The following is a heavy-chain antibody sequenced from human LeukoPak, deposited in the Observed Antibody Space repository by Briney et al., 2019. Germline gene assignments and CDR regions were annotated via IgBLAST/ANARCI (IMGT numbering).Heavy chain of an antibody. CDR1: GFTFSSYA. Sequence: GGSLRLSCAASGFTFSSYAMSWVRQAPGKGLEWVSAISGNGGSTYYADSVKGRFTISRDNSKNTLYLQMNSLRAEDTAVYYCAKARIQLWDVDYWGQGTLVTVSS. D-gene: IGHD5-18*01. J-gene: IGHJ4*02. V-gene: IGHV3-23*01. CDR3: AKARIQLWDVDY. CDR2: ISGNGGST.